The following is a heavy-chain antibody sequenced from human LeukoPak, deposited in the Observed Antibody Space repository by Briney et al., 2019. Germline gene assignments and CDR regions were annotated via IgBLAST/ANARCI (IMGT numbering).Heavy chain of an antibody. CDR2: ISYDGSNK. V-gene: IGHV3-30*03. Sequence: PGRSLRLSCAASGFTFSSYGMHWVRQAPGKGLEWVAVISYDGSNKYYADSVKGRFTISWDNAKNSLYLQMNSLRAEDTAVYYCARLYSSSWKVDYWGQGTLVTVSS. CDR1: GFTFSSYG. D-gene: IGHD6-13*01. CDR3: ARLYSSSWKVDY. J-gene: IGHJ4*02.